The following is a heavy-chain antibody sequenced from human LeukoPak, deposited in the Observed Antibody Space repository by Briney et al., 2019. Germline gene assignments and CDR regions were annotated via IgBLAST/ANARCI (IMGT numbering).Heavy chain of an antibody. CDR1: GGTFSSYA. J-gene: IGHJ6*03. Sequence: ASVKVSCKASGGTFSSYAISWVRQAPGQGLEWMVRIIPIFGTANYAQQFQGRVTITTDESTSTAYMELSSLRSEDTAVYYCASRQLDSYYYYYMDVWGKGTTVTVSS. CDR3: ASRQLDSYYYYYMDV. CDR2: IIPIFGTA. D-gene: IGHD6-6*01. V-gene: IGHV1-69*05.